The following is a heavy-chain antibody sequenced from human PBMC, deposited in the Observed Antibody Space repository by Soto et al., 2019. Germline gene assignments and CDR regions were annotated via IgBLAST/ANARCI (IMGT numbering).Heavy chain of an antibody. Sequence: GESLKISCAASGFTFRSYWMHWVRQAPGKGLVWVSRINSDGSSTTYADSVKGLFTISRDNAKNTLYLQMNSLRAEDTAVYYCGRELGYCSGGTCYSMDYYFDYWGQGTLVTVSS. CDR2: INSDGSST. CDR3: GRELGYCSGGTCYSMDYYFDY. V-gene: IGHV3-74*01. J-gene: IGHJ4*02. CDR1: GFTFRSYW. D-gene: IGHD2-15*01.